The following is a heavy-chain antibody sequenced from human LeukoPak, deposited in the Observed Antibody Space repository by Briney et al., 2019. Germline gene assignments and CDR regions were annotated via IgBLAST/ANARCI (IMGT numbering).Heavy chain of an antibody. CDR3: AKDRSSSWYYFDY. Sequence: GGSLRLSCAASGFTFSSYGMHWVRQAPGKGLEWVAFIRYDGSNKYYADSVKGRFTISRDNSKNTLYLQMNSLRAEDTAVYYCAKDRSSSWYYFDYWGQGTLVTVSS. CDR2: IRYDGSNK. CDR1: GFTFSSYG. J-gene: IGHJ4*02. V-gene: IGHV3-30*02. D-gene: IGHD6-13*01.